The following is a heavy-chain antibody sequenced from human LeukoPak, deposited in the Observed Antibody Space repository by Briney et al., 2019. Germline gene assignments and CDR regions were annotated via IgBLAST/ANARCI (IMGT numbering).Heavy chain of an antibody. CDR2: IKPDGSEK. V-gene: IGHV3-7*01. CDR3: ARGPSGYHNT. Sequence: PGGSLRLSCAASGFTFSNYWMTWFRQTPGKGLEWVGNIKPDGSEKYYVDSVKGRFTISRDNSKNTLYLQMNSLRAEDTAVYYCARGPSGYHNTGGQGTLVTVSS. J-gene: IGHJ4*02. D-gene: IGHD5-12*01. CDR1: GFTFSNYW.